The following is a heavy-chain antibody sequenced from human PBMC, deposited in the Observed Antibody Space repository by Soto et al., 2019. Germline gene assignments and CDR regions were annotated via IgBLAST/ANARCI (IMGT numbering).Heavy chain of an antibody. V-gene: IGHV4-39*01. CDR1: GGSISSSSYY. D-gene: IGHD6-19*01. Sequence: QSQTLSLTCTVSGGSISSSSYYWGWIRQPPGKGLEWIGSIYYSGSTYYNPSLKSRVTISVDTSKNQFSLKLSSVTAADTAVYYCAGRKVAVAGRGVFDYWGQGTLVTVSS. CDR3: AGRKVAVAGRGVFDY. J-gene: IGHJ4*02. CDR2: IYYSGST.